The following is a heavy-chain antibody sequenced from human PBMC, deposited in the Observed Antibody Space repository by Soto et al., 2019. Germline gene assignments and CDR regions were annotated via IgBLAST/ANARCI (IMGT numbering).Heavy chain of an antibody. CDR1: GFTFSSYW. V-gene: IGHV3-74*01. J-gene: IGHJ4*02. CDR3: ARRGAVAGLHY. CDR2: INSDGSST. D-gene: IGHD6-19*01. Sequence: EVQLVESGGGLVQPGGSLRVSCAASGFTFSSYWMHWVRQAPGKGLVWVSRINSDGSSTSYADSVKGRCTISRDNAKNTVYLQMSRLRAEDTAIYYSARRGAVAGLHYWGQGTLVTVSS.